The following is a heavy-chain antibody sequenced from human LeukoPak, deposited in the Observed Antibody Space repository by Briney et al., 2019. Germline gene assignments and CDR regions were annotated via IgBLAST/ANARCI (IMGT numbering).Heavy chain of an antibody. D-gene: IGHD1-1*01. V-gene: IGHV1-69*04. Sequence: ASVKVSCKASGGTFSSYAISWVRQAPGQGLEWMGRIIPILGIANYAQKFQGRVTITADKSTSTAYMELSSLRSEDTAVYYCARDLVANYFDYWGQGTLVTVSS. CDR3: ARDLVANYFDY. CDR1: GGTFSSYA. J-gene: IGHJ4*02. CDR2: IIPILGIA.